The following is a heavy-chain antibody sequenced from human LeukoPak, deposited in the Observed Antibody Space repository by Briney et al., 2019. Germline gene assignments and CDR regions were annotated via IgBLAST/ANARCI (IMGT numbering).Heavy chain of an antibody. D-gene: IGHD6-6*01. J-gene: IGHJ4*02. CDR1: GFTFSSYW. V-gene: IGHV3-7*01. Sequence: PGGSLRLSCAASGFTFSSYWMSWVRQAPGKGLEWVANIKQDGSEKYYVDSVKGRFTISRDNAKNSLYLQMNSLSAEDTAVYYCARDLRVVAVGIAAPKGYWGQGTLVTVSS. CDR2: IKQDGSEK. CDR3: ARDLRVVAVGIAAPKGY.